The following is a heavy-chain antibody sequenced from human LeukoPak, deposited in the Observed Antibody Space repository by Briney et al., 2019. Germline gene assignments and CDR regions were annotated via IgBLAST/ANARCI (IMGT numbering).Heavy chain of an antibody. CDR3: ARSAIDAFDI. D-gene: IGHD6-25*01. J-gene: IGHJ3*02. Sequence: SETLSLTCTVSGDSVSGISFYWSWIRQPPGKGLQYIGYIQYSGSTNYNPSLKSRVTISVDTSKNQFSLKLSSVTAADTAVYYCARSAIDAFDIWGQGTMVTVSS. V-gene: IGHV4-61*01. CDR1: GDSVSGISFY. CDR2: IQYSGST.